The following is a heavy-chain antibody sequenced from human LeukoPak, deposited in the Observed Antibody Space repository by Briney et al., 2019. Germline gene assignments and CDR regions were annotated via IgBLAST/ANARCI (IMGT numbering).Heavy chain of an antibody. CDR3: ARIRFLEWLYNLYYFDY. J-gene: IGHJ4*02. CDR1: GFTFSSYA. Sequence: PGGSLRLSCAASGFTFSSYAMSWVRQAPGKGLEWVSAISGSGGSTYYADSVKGRFTISRDNSKNTLYLQMNSLRSDDTAVYYCARIRFLEWLYNLYYFDYWGQGTLVTVSS. D-gene: IGHD3-3*01. V-gene: IGHV3-23*01. CDR2: ISGSGGST.